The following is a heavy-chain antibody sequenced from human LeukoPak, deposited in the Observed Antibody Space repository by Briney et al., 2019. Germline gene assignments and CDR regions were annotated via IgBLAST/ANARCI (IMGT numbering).Heavy chain of an antibody. J-gene: IGHJ4*02. D-gene: IGHD3-22*01. V-gene: IGHV4-59*08. Sequence: SGTLSPPRPVSCGSLSSYYWGWVPQPPREGLGWVGFIYYSGSTNYNPSLKSRVTISGDTSKNQFSLKLSSVTAADTAVYYCARHGTYYYDSSGFTADYWGQGTLVTVSS. CDR1: CGSLSSYY. CDR3: ARHGTYYYDSSGFTADY. CDR2: IYYSGST.